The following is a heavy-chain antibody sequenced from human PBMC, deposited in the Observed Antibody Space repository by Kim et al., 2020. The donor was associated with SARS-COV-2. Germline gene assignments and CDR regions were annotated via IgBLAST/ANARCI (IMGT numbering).Heavy chain of an antibody. CDR3: TTDVLLTLGSGSYYNYYYYGMDV. CDR1: GFTFSNAW. CDR2: IKSKTDGGTT. D-gene: IGHD3-10*01. Sequence: GGSLRLSCAASGFTFSNAWMSWVRQAPGKGLEWVGRIKSKTDGGTTDYAAPVKGRFTISRDDSKNTLYLQMNSLKTEDTAVYYCTTDVLLTLGSGSYYNYYYYGMDVWGQGTTVTVSS. V-gene: IGHV3-15*01. J-gene: IGHJ6*02.